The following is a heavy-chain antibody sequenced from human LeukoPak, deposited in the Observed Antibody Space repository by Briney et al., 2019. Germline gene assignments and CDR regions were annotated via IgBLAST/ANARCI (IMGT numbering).Heavy chain of an antibody. CDR3: ARDSSSSWRTFDY. CDR2: IYSGGST. D-gene: IGHD6-13*01. J-gene: IGHJ4*02. Sequence: GGSLRLSCAASGFTVSSNYMSWVRQAPRKGLEWVSVIYSGGSTYYADSVKGRFTISRDNSKNTLYLQMNSLRAEDTAVYYCARDSSSSWRTFDYWGQGTLVTVSS. V-gene: IGHV3-66*02. CDR1: GFTVSSNY.